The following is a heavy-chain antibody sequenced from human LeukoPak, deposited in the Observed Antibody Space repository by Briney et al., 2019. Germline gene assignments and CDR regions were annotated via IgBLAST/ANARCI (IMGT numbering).Heavy chain of an antibody. D-gene: IGHD1-26*01. Sequence: PGGSLRLSCAASGFTFSSYAMSWVRQAPGKGLEWVSSLSDSGSSTYYADSVKGRFTISRDNSKNTLYLQMNILGAEDTAIYSCAKGLPTTPWAFDIWGQGTMVTVSS. CDR3: AKGLPTTPWAFDI. J-gene: IGHJ3*02. V-gene: IGHV3-23*01. CDR1: GFTFSSYA. CDR2: LSDSGSST.